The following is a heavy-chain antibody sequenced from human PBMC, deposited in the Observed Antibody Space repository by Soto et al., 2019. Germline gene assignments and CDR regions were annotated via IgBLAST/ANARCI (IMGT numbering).Heavy chain of an antibody. D-gene: IGHD1-1*01. J-gene: IGHJ6*02. CDR3: AREKRHNSLGGRFGMDG. Sequence: EVQLVESGGGLVKPGGSLRLSCAVSGFIFSDFTMNWVRQAPGKGLEWVASIGSSGGNSFYADSVKGRFISSRDNAKTSRDLQINSLRAEDTAVYYCAREKRHNSLGGRFGMDGWGQGTTVTVS. CDR1: GFIFSDFT. V-gene: IGHV3-21*01. CDR2: IGSSGGNS.